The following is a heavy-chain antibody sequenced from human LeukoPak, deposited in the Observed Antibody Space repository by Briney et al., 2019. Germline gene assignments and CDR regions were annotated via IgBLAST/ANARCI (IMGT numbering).Heavy chain of an antibody. V-gene: IGHV3-7*01. Sequence: AGGSLRLSCAASGFTFSDYNMNWVRQAPGKGLEWVANIKQDGSEKYYVDSVKGRFTISRDNAKNSLYLQMNSLRAEDTAVYYCARVGGSSWYGAFDIWGQGTMVTVSS. D-gene: IGHD6-13*01. J-gene: IGHJ3*02. CDR3: ARVGGSSWYGAFDI. CDR1: GFTFSDYN. CDR2: IKQDGSEK.